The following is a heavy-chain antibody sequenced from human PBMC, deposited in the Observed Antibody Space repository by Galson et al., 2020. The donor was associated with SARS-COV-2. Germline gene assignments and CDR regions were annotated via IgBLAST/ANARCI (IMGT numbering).Heavy chain of an antibody. J-gene: IGHJ4*02. CDR1: GFTFSSYA. CDR3: ARGDNYVSPFDY. CDR2: ISYDGSNK. Sequence: SCAASGFTFSSYAMHWVRQAPGKGLEWVAVISYDGSNKYYADSVKGRFTISRDNSKNTLYLQMNSLRAKDTAVYYCARGDNYVSPFDYWGQGTLVTVSS. V-gene: IGHV3-30*04. D-gene: IGHD4-4*01.